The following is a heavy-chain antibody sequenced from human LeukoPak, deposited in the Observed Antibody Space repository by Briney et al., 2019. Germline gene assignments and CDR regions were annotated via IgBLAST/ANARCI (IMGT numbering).Heavy chain of an antibody. Sequence: PGGSLRLSCAASGFTFSSYAMSWVRQAPGKGLEWVSAISGSGGSTYYADSVKGRFTISRDNSKNTLYLQTSSLRADDTAVYYCASQRYYDSSGNLAERSFQYWGQGTLVTVSS. J-gene: IGHJ1*01. D-gene: IGHD3-22*01. CDR2: ISGSGGST. V-gene: IGHV3-23*01. CDR1: GFTFSSYA. CDR3: ASQRYYDSSGNLAERSFQY.